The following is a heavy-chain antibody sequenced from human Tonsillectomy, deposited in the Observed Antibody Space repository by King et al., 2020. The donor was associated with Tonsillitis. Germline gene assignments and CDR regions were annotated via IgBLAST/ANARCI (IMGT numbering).Heavy chain of an antibody. CDR1: GFTFITYA. D-gene: IGHD6-25*01. J-gene: IGHJ6*02. V-gene: IGHV3-23*04. Sequence: VQLVESGGGLVQPGGSLRLSCAASGFTFITYAMSWVRQAPGKGLEWVSAISTSGGSTYYADSVKGRFTISRDNSKITLYLQMKSLRGEDTDVYYCANLPGYSSAANYDGMDVWGQGTTVTVSS. CDR3: ANLPGYSSAANYDGMDV. CDR2: ISTSGGST.